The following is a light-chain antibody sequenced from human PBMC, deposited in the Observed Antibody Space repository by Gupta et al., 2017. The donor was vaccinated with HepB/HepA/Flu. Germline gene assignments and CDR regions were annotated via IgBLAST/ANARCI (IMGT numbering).Light chain of an antibody. CDR3: QHEGNPPGT. Sequence: EIVFTQSPGTLSWSPGERATLSCRASQSINSNYLAWYQQKPGQAPRLLIYGASTRATDIPDRFSGSGSGTEFTLTINRREPEDFAVCYCQHEGNPPGTFGQGTKVEIK. CDR2: GAS. CDR1: QSINSNY. J-gene: IGKJ1*01. V-gene: IGKV3-20*01.